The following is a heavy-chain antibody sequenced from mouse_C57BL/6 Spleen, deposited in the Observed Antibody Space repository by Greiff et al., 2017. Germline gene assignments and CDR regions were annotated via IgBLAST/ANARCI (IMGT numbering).Heavy chain of an antibody. J-gene: IGHJ2*01. Sequence: EVQRVESGAELVRPGASVKLSCTASGFNINDYYMHWVKQRPEQGLEWIGRIDPEDGDTEYAPKFQGKATMTADTASNTAYLQLSSLTSEDTAVYYCTTLYYGSSHYFDYWGQGTTRTVSS. CDR1: GFNINDYY. CDR3: TTLYYGSSHYFDY. D-gene: IGHD1-1*01. V-gene: IGHV14-1*01. CDR2: IDPEDGDT.